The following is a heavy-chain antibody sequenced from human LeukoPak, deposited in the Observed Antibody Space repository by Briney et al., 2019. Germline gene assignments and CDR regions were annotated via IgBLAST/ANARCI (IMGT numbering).Heavy chain of an antibody. D-gene: IGHD3-22*01. V-gene: IGHV4-31*03. J-gene: IGHJ5*02. CDR1: GGSISSGGYS. CDR2: IYYSGST. Sequence: SETLSLTCTVSGGSISSGGYSWSWIRQHPGKGLEWIGYIYYSGSTYYNPSLKSRVTISVDTSKNQFSLKLSSVTAADTAVYYCARGAYYYDSSGYYQNWFDPWGQGTLVTVSS. CDR3: ARGAYYYDSSGYYQNWFDP.